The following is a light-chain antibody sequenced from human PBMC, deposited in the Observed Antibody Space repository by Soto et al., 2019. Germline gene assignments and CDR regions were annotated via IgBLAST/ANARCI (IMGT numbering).Light chain of an antibody. Sequence: QAVVTQESSLSVSPGGTITLTCGLTSASVSTNNLPNWYQQTPGQAPRTLIYNTNIRSSGVPGRFSGSILGNKAALTITGAQAHDDCDYYCVLYMGSGIWVFGGGTQLTVL. CDR3: VLYMGSGIWV. V-gene: IGLV8-61*01. CDR2: NTN. CDR1: SASVSTNNL. J-gene: IGLJ3*02.